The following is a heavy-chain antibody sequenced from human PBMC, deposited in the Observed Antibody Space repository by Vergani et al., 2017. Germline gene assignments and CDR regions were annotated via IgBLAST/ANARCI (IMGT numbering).Heavy chain of an antibody. CDR2: IWDDGSNK. CDR1: GFTFSSYG. CDR3: SRDSTSYGYSKDFDY. J-gene: IGHJ4*02. V-gene: IGHV3-33*01. D-gene: IGHD5-18*01. Sequence: QVQLVESGGGVVQPGRSLRLSCAASGFTFSSYGMHWVRQAPGKGLEWVAVIWDDGSNKYYADSVKGRSTISRDNSKNTLYLQMNSLRAEDTAVYYCSRDSTSYGYSKDFDYWGQGTLVTVSS.